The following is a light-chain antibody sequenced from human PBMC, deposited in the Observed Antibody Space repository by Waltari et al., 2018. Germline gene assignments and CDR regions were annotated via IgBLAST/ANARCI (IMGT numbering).Light chain of an antibody. V-gene: IGKV1-5*03. CDR3: QQYNGYPWT. CDR2: KAS. CDR1: QSISSW. J-gene: IGKJ1*01. Sequence: DIQMTQSPSTLSASVGDRVTITCRARQSISSWLAGYQQKPGKAPKLLIYKASNLESGVPSRFSAGGSETEFTLTISSLQPDDFATYYCQQYNGYPWTFGQGTKVEVK.